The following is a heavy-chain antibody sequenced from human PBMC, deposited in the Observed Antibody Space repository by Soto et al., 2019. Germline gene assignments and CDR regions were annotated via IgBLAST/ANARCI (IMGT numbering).Heavy chain of an antibody. CDR2: MNPNSGNT. CDR1: GYTFTSYD. CDR3: ARGRGYCSGGSCYRDGNNWFDP. D-gene: IGHD2-15*01. Sequence: VASVKVSCKASGYTFTSYDINWVRQATGQGLEWMGWMNPNSGNTGYAQKFQGRVTMTRNTSISTAYMELSSLRSEDTAVYYCARGRGYCSGGSCYRDGNNWFDPWGQGTLVT. J-gene: IGHJ5*02. V-gene: IGHV1-8*01.